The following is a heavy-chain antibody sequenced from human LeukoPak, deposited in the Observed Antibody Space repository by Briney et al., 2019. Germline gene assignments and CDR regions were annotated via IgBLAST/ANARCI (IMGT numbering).Heavy chain of an antibody. D-gene: IGHD6-6*01. CDR3: ARPRRGREDSPIDY. J-gene: IGHJ4*02. CDR1: GYTFTGYY. V-gene: IGHV1-2*02. Sequence: ASVKVSCKASGYTFTGYYMHWVRQAPGQGLEWMGWINPNSGGTNYAQKFQGRVTMTRDTSISTAYMELSGLRSDDTAVYYCARPRRGREDSPIDYWGQGTLVTVSS. CDR2: INPNSGGT.